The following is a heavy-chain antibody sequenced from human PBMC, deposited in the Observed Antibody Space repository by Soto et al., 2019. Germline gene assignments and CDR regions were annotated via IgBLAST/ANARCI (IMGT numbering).Heavy chain of an antibody. V-gene: IGHV4-59*08. CDR2: VYNPGGT. CDR3: VSQGVGPLHGLVDV. D-gene: IGHD3-10*01. Sequence: QVQLQQSGPGLVKPSETLSLTCTVSSGPTSSHNWGWIRQPPGRGLEWIGYVYNPGGTSYNPTLGIRVTISADTSTKHISRTLSAVTAADTAVYYCVSQGVGPLHGLVDVWGQGTAVSVSS. CDR1: SGPTSSHN. J-gene: IGHJ6*02.